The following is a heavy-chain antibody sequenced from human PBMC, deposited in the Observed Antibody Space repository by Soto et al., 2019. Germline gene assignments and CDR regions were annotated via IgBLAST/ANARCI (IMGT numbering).Heavy chain of an antibody. CDR3: ARVDKRGYFAILTDY. CDR1: GDSLSSGGHY. D-gene: IGHD3-9*01. CDR2: IYDSVNT. Sequence: SETLSLTCTVSGDSLSSGGHYWSWIRQHPGKGLEWIGHIYDSVNTYYSPSLRSRVTISADMSKNQFSLNLRSVTAADTAVYYCARVDKRGYFAILTDYWGQGTLVTVSS. J-gene: IGHJ4*02. V-gene: IGHV4-31*03.